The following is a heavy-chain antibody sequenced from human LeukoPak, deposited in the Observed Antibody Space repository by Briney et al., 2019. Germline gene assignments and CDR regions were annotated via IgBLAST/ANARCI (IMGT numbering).Heavy chain of an antibody. CDR1: GYTFSGYY. D-gene: IGHD6-13*01. CDR3: ARASLASAGTRF. CDR2: INARSGDT. Sequence: GAPVKVSCKASGYTFSGYYIHWVRQAPGRGLEWVGWINARSGDTNYAQKFQGRVILTRDTSITTSYMEVISLTSDDTAVYYCARASLASAGTRFWGQGTLVIVSS. V-gene: IGHV1-2*02. J-gene: IGHJ1*01.